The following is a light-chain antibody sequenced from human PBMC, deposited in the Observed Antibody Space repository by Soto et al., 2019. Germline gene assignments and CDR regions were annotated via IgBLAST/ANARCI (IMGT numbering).Light chain of an antibody. CDR1: QSIGLA. J-gene: IGKJ1*01. V-gene: IGKV3-11*01. CDR2: DAS. Sequence: EIVLTHSLATLSLSPGERATLSCRASQSIGLAIAWYQHKPGQAPRLLIFDASQRATGIPARFRGSGSGTDFTLSISSLEPEDFAVYYCQQRTDRPPWTFGQGTKVDI. CDR3: QQRTDRPPWT.